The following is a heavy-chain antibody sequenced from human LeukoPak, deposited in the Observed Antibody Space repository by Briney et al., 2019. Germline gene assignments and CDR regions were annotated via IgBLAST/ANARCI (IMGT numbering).Heavy chain of an antibody. CDR3: ARDRSSNSPPAFDY. J-gene: IGHJ4*02. Sequence: SETLSLTCTVSGASVSSYYWIWIRQPAGRGLEWIGRIDASGSTNYNPSLKSRVTMSVDTSKNQFSLKLSPVTAADTAVYYCARDRSSNSPPAFDYWGQGTLVTVSS. CDR1: GASVSSYY. V-gene: IGHV4-4*07. CDR2: IDASGST. D-gene: IGHD4-11*01.